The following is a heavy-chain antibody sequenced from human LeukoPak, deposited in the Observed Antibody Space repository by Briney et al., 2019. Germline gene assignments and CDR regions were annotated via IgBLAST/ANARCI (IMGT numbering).Heavy chain of an antibody. J-gene: IGHJ5*02. V-gene: IGHV4-59*01. Sequence: PETLSLTCTVSGGSISSYYWSWIRQPPGKGLEWIGYIYYSGSTNYNPSLKSRVTISVDTSKNQFSLKLSSVTAADTAVYYCAREFSSGPSNWFDPWGQGTLVTVSS. D-gene: IGHD6-25*01. CDR1: GGSISSYY. CDR2: IYYSGST. CDR3: AREFSSGPSNWFDP.